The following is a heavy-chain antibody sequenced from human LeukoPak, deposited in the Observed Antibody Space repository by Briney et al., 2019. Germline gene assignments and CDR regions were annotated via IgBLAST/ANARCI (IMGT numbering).Heavy chain of an antibody. Sequence: SETLSLTCAVYGGSFSGYYWSWNRQPPGKGLEWIGEINHSGSTNYNPSLEGRVTISIDTSKNQVSLKLSSVTAADTAVYYCASLGGTYDYWGQGTLVTVSS. J-gene: IGHJ4*02. D-gene: IGHD1-26*01. CDR3: ASLGGTYDY. V-gene: IGHV4-34*01. CDR1: GGSFSGYY. CDR2: INHSGST.